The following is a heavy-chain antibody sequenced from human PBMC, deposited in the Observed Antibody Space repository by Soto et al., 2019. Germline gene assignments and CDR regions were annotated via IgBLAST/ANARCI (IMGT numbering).Heavy chain of an antibody. CDR1: GFNFPSYA. CDR3: ARGGDCSSTSCYTPNYYYGMDV. CDR2: INPYNGNT. D-gene: IGHD2-2*02. Sequence: ASVKVSCKASGFNFPSYAINWVRQAPGQGLEWMGWINPYNGNTKYAQKSQGRVTLTTDTSTSTAYMELRSLRSDDTAVYYCARGGDCSSTSCYTPNYYYGMDVWGQGTTVTAP. V-gene: IGHV1-18*01. J-gene: IGHJ6*02.